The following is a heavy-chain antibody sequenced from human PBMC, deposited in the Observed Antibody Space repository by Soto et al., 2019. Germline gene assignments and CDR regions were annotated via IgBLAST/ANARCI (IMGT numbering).Heavy chain of an antibody. CDR3: ARAPSPDYSSSWIDY. CDR2: IYHSGST. Sequence: SETLSLTCAVSGGSISSSNWWSWVRQPPGKGLEWIGEIYHSGSTNYNPSLKSRVTISVDKSKNQFSLKLSSVTAADTAVYYCARAPSPDYSSSWIDYWGQGTLVTVSS. D-gene: IGHD6-13*01. CDR1: GGSISSSNW. J-gene: IGHJ4*02. V-gene: IGHV4-4*02.